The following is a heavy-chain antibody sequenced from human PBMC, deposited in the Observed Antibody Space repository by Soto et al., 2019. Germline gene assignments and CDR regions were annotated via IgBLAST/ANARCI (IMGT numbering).Heavy chain of an antibody. D-gene: IGHD3-3*01. CDR3: ATGIYYDLWTSYDNVAY. CDR2: IKSKTAGGTA. Sequence: GGSLRLSCVASGFNLSHPWMTWVRQAAGKGLEWVGRIKSKTAGGTADYAAPVKGRATISRDDSKNTGKLQMNSIKTEDTAVYYCATGIYYDLWTSYDNVAYWGQ. CDR1: GFNLSHPW. J-gene: IGHJ4*02. V-gene: IGHV3-15*01.